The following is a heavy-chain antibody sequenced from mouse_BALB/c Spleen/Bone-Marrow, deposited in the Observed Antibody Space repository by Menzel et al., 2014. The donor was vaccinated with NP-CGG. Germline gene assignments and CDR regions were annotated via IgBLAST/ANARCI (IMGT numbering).Heavy chain of an antibody. CDR2: INPSIGYT. CDR1: GYIFTSYT. CDR3: AREGTYYAYFYY. V-gene: IGHV1-4*02. Sequence: VQLQQSAAELARPGASVKLSCKASGYIFTSYTIQWIKQRPGQGLEWIGYINPSIGYTEYNQKFKDKTTLTADTSSSTTYMQLSSLTSEDSAVYYCAREGTYYAYFYYWGQGTTLTVSS. D-gene: IGHD1-1*01. J-gene: IGHJ2*01.